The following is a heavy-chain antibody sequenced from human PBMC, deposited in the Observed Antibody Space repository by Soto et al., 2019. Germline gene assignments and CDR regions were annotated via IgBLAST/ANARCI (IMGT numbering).Heavy chain of an antibody. Sequence: ASVKVSCKASGYTFTTYGIHWVRQAPGQGLEWMGWISGYNGNTNYAQKFQGRVTMTKDTSTTTAYMDLRSLRSDDTAVYYCGRERAGTSWSRAEYLQQWAQGTLVTAYS. CDR1: GYTFTTYG. CDR2: ISGYNGNT. D-gene: IGHD6-13*01. J-gene: IGHJ1*01. CDR3: GRERAGTSWSRAEYLQQ. V-gene: IGHV1-18*01.